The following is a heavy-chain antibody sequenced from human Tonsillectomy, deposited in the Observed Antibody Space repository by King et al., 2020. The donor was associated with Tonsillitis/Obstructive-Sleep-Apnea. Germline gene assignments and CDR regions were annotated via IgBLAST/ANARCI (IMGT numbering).Heavy chain of an antibody. Sequence: VQLVESGGGVVQPGRSLRLSCVASGFTFSTYGMHWVRQAPGKGLEWVAVIWYDGSNKYYADSVKGRFTISRDNSKKTLYLQMNSLRAEDTAVYYCARGFLGWPGFDNWGQGTLVTVSS. CDR3: ARGFLGWPGFDN. CDR1: GFTFSTYG. D-gene: IGHD3-3*01. J-gene: IGHJ4*02. CDR2: IWYDGSNK. V-gene: IGHV3-33*01.